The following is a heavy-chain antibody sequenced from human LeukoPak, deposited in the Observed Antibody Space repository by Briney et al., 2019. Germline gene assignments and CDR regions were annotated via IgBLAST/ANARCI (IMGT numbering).Heavy chain of an antibody. Sequence: GGSLRLSRVASGLTFDDYYMSWVRQAPGAGLEWVSGINKNGDSAYYADSVKGRFTISRDNSKNTLFLQINSLRAEDTAIYYCAKDIHNWGSDYWGQGTLVTVSS. D-gene: IGHD3-16*01. CDR1: GLTFDDYY. J-gene: IGHJ4*02. CDR3: AKDIHNWGSDY. V-gene: IGHV3-23*01. CDR2: INKNGDSA.